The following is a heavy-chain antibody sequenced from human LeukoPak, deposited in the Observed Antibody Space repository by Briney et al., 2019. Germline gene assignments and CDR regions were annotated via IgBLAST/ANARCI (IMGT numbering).Heavy chain of an antibody. D-gene: IGHD3-9*01. Sequence: PSETLSLTCTVSGGSISSSSHYWGWIRQLPGKGLEWIGSIYYSGSTYYNPSLKSRVTISVDTSKNQFSLKLSSVTAADTAVYYCARTDILTYYFDYWGQGTLVTVSS. CDR2: IYYSGST. J-gene: IGHJ4*02. CDR3: ARTDILTYYFDY. CDR1: GGSISSSSHY. V-gene: IGHV4-39*07.